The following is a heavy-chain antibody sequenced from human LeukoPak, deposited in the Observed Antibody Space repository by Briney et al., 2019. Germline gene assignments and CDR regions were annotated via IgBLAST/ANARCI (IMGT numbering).Heavy chain of an antibody. J-gene: IGHJ5*02. V-gene: IGHV1-2*06. CDR1: GYTFTGYY. CDR3: ARGGLVVVPAAIKHLLNNWFDP. CDR2: INPNSGGT. D-gene: IGHD2-2*02. Sequence: GASVKVSCKASGYTFTGYYMHWVRQAPGQGLEWMGRINPNSGGTNYAQKFQGRVTMTRDTSISTAYMELSRLRSDDTAVYYCARGGLVVVPAAIKHLLNNWFDPWGQGTLVTVSS.